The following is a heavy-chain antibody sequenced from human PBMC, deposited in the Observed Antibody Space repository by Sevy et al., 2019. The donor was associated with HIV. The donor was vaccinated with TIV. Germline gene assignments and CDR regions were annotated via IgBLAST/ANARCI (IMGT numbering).Heavy chain of an antibody. J-gene: IGHJ4*03. Sequence: GGSLRLSCAASGFTFSSYAMHWVRQAPGKGLEWVAVISYDGSNKYYEDSVKGRFTISRDNSKNTLYMQMNSLRAEETAVYYCARDVKTTLCGSYFCSSGIGDWGHGTLVTVSS. CDR2: ISYDGSNK. V-gene: IGHV3-30-3*01. CDR1: GFTFSSYA. D-gene: IGHD1-26*01. CDR3: ARDVKTTLCGSYFCSSGIGD.